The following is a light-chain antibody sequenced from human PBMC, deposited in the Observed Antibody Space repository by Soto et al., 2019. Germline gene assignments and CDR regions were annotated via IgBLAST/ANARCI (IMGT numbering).Light chain of an antibody. CDR2: TND. J-gene: IGLJ3*02. CDR1: TSNIGSNT. CDR3: AAWDDSLNGRV. Sequence: QSVLTQPPSASGTPGQRVTISCYGSTSNIGSNTVNWYQQLPGTAPKVLIYTNDQRPSGVPDRFSSSKSGTSASLAISGLQSGDEADYYCAAWDDSLNGRVFGGGTKVTVL. V-gene: IGLV1-44*01.